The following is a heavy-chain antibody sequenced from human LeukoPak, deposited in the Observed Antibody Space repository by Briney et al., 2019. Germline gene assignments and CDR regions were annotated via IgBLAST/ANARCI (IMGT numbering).Heavy chain of an antibody. CDR1: GYTFTSYA. Sequence: ASVKVSCKASGYTFTSYAMNWVRQAPGQWLEWMGWINTNTGNPTYAQGFTGRFVFSLDTSVSTAYLQISSLKAEDTAVYYCARSPDGSGWYDNLSEDYWGQGTLVTVSS. CDR2: INTNTGNP. J-gene: IGHJ4*02. CDR3: ARSPDGSGWYDNLSEDY. D-gene: IGHD6-19*01. V-gene: IGHV7-4-1*02.